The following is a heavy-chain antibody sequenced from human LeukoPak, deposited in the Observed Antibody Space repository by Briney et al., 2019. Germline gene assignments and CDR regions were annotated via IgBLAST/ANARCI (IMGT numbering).Heavy chain of an antibody. V-gene: IGHV3-21*01. Sequence: GGSLGLSWAASGLTFSTYSWSWVRQPPGKGLDWVSYISSSGSYKYYTDSVKGRFTISSDHAKNSLYLQMNSLRAEDTAIYYCARGISGSGSPLDYWGQGTLVTVSS. CDR1: GLTFSTYS. D-gene: IGHD3-10*01. CDR2: ISSSGSYK. J-gene: IGHJ4*02. CDR3: ARGISGSGSPLDY.